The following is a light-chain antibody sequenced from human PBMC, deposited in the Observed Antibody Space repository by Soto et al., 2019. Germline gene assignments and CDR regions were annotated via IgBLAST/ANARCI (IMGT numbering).Light chain of an antibody. J-gene: IGKJ2*01. CDR3: LQDFSYPYT. CDR2: ATS. Sequence: AIQMTQSPSSLSASVGDRVAITCRASQGIGNDLAWYQQKPGKAPKLLIYATSTLEGGVPPRFSGSGSGTDFTLTISSLHPEDYATYYCLQDFSYPYTFGQGTELEIK. CDR1: QGIGND. V-gene: IGKV1-6*02.